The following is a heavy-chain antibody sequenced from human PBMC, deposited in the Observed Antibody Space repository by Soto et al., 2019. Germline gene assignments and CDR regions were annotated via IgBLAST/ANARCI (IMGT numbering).Heavy chain of an antibody. CDR1: GYSFFTYE. CDR2: VSAYRDYT. Sequence: ASVKVSRKAFGYSFFTYEINWLRQAPGQGLEWIGWVSAYRDYTDYAEKFQDRVTMTTDTSTNTAYMELRSLTYNDTAVYYCARDVGDESITYNDAFDVWGQGTMVTVSS. J-gene: IGHJ3*01. D-gene: IGHD3-10*01. CDR3: ARDVGDESITYNDAFDV. V-gene: IGHV1-18*01.